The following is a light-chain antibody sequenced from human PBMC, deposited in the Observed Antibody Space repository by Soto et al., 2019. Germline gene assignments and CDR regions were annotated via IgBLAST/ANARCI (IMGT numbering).Light chain of an antibody. CDR3: QHYNSYSEA. CDR1: QNIRDW. Sequence: DIRLTQSPSTLSASLGDRVTKSNRASQNIRDWLAWYQQKPGKAPKLLIYDASNLESGVPSRFSGSGSGTEFTLTISSLQPDDFATYYCQHYNSYSEAFGQGTKVDIK. V-gene: IGKV1-5*01. J-gene: IGKJ1*01. CDR2: DAS.